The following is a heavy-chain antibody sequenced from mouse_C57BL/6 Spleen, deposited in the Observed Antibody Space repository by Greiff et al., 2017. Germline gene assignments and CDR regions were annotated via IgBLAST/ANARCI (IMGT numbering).Heavy chain of an antibody. CDR3: ARLYYDYDGDYYAMDY. D-gene: IGHD2-4*01. CDR2: ISSGSSTI. Sequence: EVQLVESGGGLVKPGGSLKLSCAASGFTFSDYGMHWVRQAPEKGLEWVAYISSGSSTIYYADTVKGRFTISRDNAKNTLFLQMTSLRSEDTAMYYGARLYYDYDGDYYAMDYWGQGTSVTVSS. V-gene: IGHV5-17*01. CDR1: GFTFSDYG. J-gene: IGHJ4*01.